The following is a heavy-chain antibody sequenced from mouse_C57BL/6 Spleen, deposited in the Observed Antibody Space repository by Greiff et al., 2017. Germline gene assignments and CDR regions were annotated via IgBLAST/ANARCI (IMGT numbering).Heavy chain of an antibody. V-gene: IGHV1-61*01. J-gene: IGHJ4*01. CDR1: GYTFTSYW. CDR2: IYPSDSET. Sequence: VQLQQPGAELVRPGSSVKLSCKASGYTFTSYWMDWVKQRPGQGLEWIGNIYPSDSETHYNQKFKDKATLTVDKSSSTAYRQLRSLTSEDSAVYYWAREWWSNYDMDYGGQGTAVTVSS. CDR3: AREWWSNYDMDY. D-gene: IGHD1-1*02.